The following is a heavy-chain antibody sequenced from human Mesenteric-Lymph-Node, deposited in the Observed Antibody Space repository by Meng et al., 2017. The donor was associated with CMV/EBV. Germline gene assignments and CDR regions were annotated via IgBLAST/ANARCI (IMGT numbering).Heavy chain of an antibody. CDR3: GSLYSGSYYY. V-gene: IGHV3-21*01. D-gene: IGHD1-26*01. CDR2: SSSSNDYM. Sequence: CAATGFALRKYRMDWGRRAHGKGVGSISSSSSSNDYMYYGSSMKSRFTISRDDATDSLCLRMNGLGAEDTAVYYCGSLYSGSYYYWGQGTLVTVSS. CDR1: GFALRKYR. J-gene: IGHJ4*02.